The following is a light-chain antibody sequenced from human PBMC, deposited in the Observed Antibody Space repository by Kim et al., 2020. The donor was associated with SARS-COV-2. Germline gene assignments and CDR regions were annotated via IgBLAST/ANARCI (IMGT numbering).Light chain of an antibody. CDR2: SVS. V-gene: IGKV3-20*01. CDR3: QQYGVAPPYT. Sequence: SPGQVAPLSCRTSQSVCIHCLAWYQQRPGQAPRLLIYSVSNRATGIPDRFSGSGSGTDFTLTISRLEPEDFAVYYCQQYGVAPPYTFGQGTKLEI. J-gene: IGKJ2*01. CDR1: QSVCIHC.